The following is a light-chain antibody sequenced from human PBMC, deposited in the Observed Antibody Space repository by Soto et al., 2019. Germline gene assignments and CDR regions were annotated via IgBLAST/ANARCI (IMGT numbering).Light chain of an antibody. CDR3: RSYTRITPRV. CDR1: SSDVGGYSY. J-gene: IGLJ1*01. V-gene: IGLV2-14*03. Sequence: SVLTQPASVSGSPGQSITISCTGTSSDVGGYSYVSWYQQHPGKGPKLMIYEVSNRPSGVYNRFSGSKSGNTATLTISGLQAEDEADYYWRSYTRITPRVFANGIKVTVL. CDR2: EVS.